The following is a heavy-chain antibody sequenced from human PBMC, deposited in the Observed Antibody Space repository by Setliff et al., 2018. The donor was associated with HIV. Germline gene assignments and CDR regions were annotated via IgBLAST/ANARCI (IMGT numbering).Heavy chain of an antibody. CDR1: GDSITTNDYY. CDR2: IYYSGST. J-gene: IGHJ4*03. D-gene: IGHD5-12*01. CDR3: ARGVVALSPRGPLDL. V-gene: IGHV4-39*07. Sequence: SETLSLTCTVSGDSITTNDYYWGWIRQSPGKGLQWIGSIYYSGSTHYNESLKSRVTISLDASKNQFYLRLTSVTAADTAIYFCARGVVALSPRGPLDLWGPGTLVTVSS.